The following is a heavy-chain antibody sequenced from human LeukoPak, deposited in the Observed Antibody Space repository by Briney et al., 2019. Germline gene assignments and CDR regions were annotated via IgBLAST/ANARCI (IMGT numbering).Heavy chain of an antibody. CDR1: GFTFSSYW. CDR2: IKQDGSEK. CDR3: ARELGSTPSGVFDY. V-gene: IGHV3-7*01. Sequence: GGSLRLSCAASGFTFSSYWMTWVRQAPGKGLEWVANIKQDGSEKHYVDSVKGRFTISRDNAENSLYLQMNSLRAEDTAVYYCARELGSTPSGVFDYWGQGTLVTVSS. D-gene: IGHD6-6*01. J-gene: IGHJ4*02.